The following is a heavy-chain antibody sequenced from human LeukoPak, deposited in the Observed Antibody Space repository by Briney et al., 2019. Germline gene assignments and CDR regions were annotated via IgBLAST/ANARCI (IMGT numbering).Heavy chain of an antibody. CDR3: ARYESGGAFDI. CDR2: ISAYNGNT. J-gene: IGHJ3*02. CDR1: GGTFSSYA. D-gene: IGHD1-14*01. Sequence: GSSVKVSCKASGGTFSSYAISWVRQAPGQGLEWMGWISAYNGNTNYAQKLQGRVTMTTDTSTSTAYMELRSLRSDDTAVYYCARYESGGAFDIWGQGTMVTVSS. V-gene: IGHV1-18*01.